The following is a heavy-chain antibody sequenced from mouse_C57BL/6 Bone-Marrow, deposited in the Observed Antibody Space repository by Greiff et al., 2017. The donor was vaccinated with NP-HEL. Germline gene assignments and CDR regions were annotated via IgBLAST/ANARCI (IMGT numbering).Heavy chain of an antibody. CDR3: ARHMGRGGNFSWFAY. J-gene: IGHJ3*01. Sequence: EVKLVESGGGLVQPGGSLKLSCAASGFTFSDYYMYWVRQTPEKRLEWVAYISNGGGSTYYPDTVKGRFTISRDNAKNTLYLQMSRLKSEDTAMYYCARHMGRGGNFSWFAYWGQGTLVTVSA. D-gene: IGHD2-1*01. CDR2: ISNGGGST. V-gene: IGHV5-12*01. CDR1: GFTFSDYY.